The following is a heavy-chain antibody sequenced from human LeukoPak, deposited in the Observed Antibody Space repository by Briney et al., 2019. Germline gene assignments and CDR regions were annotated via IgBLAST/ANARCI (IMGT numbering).Heavy chain of an antibody. V-gene: IGHV4-34*01. CDR3: ARDIGFWSGPHFDY. CDR1: GGSFSGYY. CDR2: INHSGST. Sequence: PSETLSLTCAVYGGSFSGYYWSWIRQPPGKGLEWIGEINHSGSTNYNPSLKSRVTISVDTSKNQFSLKLSSVTAADTAVYYCARDIGFWSGPHFDYWGQGTLVTVSS. D-gene: IGHD3-3*01. J-gene: IGHJ4*02.